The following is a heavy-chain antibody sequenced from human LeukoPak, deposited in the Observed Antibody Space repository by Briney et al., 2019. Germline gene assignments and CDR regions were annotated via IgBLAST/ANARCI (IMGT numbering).Heavy chain of an antibody. V-gene: IGHV1-18*01. CDR1: GYTFTSYG. CDR3: ASKSRILETVEMATMEEAFDI. J-gene: IGHJ3*02. D-gene: IGHD5-24*01. CDR2: ISASNGNT. Sequence: ASVNVSCKASGYTFTSYGISWVRQAPGQGLEGMGWISASNGNTNYAQKLQCRVTMTTDTSTSTAYMELRSLRSDDTAVYYCASKSRILETVEMATMEEAFDIWGQGTMATVSS.